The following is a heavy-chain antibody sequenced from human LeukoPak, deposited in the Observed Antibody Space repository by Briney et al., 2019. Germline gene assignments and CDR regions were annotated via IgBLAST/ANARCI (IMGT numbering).Heavy chain of an antibody. Sequence: GGSLRLSCAASGFTFSSYAMSWVRQAPGKGLEWVSAISGSGGSTYYADSVKGRFTISRDNSKNTLYLQMNSLRAEDTAVYYCAKDRRGRAARPGWFDPWGQGTLVTVFS. J-gene: IGHJ5*02. CDR3: AKDRRGRAARPGWFDP. D-gene: IGHD6-6*01. V-gene: IGHV3-23*01. CDR2: ISGSGGST. CDR1: GFTFSSYA.